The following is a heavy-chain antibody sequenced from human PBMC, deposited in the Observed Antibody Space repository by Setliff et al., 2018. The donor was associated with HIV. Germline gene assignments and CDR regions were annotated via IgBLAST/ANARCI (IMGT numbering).Heavy chain of an antibody. CDR3: ARESPSSSWCYFDF. J-gene: IGHJ4*02. CDR2: INHRGST. Sequence: SETLSLTCTVSGGSISSYYWSWIRQSPGKGLEWIGEINHRGSTNYNPSLKSRFTVSVDTSKNQFYLKLGAVTAADTAVYYCARESPSSSWCYFDFWGQGTLVTVSS. D-gene: IGHD6-13*01. V-gene: IGHV4-34*01. CDR1: GGSISSYY.